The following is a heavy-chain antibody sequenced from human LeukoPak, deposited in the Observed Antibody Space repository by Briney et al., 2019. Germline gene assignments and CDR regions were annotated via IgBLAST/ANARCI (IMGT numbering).Heavy chain of an antibody. CDR2: INHSGST. Sequence: SETLSLTCAVYGGSFSGYYWSWIRQPPGKGLEWIGEINHSGSTNYNPSLKSRVTISVDTSKNQFSLKLSSVTAADTAVYYCVRVPNGGGGNYWGQGTLVTVSS. J-gene: IGHJ4*02. V-gene: IGHV4-34*01. CDR1: GGSFSGYY. D-gene: IGHD3-16*01. CDR3: VRVPNGGGGNY.